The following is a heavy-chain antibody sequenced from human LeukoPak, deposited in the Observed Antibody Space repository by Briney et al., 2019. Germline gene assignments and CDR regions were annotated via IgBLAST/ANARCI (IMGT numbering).Heavy chain of an antibody. CDR3: ARRGCSSTSCYANYYYYGMDV. CDR2: IHSGGST. V-gene: IGHV3-66*01. Sequence: GGSLRLSCAASGFTVSSNYMSWVRQAPGKGLEWVSVIHSGGSTYYADSVKGRFTISRDNSKNTLYLQMNSLRAEDTAVYYCARRGCSSTSCYANYYYYGMDVWGQGTTVTVSS. CDR1: GFTVSSNY. J-gene: IGHJ6*02. D-gene: IGHD2-2*01.